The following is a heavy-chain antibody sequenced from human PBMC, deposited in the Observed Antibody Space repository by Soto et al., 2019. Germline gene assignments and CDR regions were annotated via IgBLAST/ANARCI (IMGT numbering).Heavy chain of an antibody. Sequence: GSLRLSCAASGFTFSDYYMSWIRQAPGKGLEWVSYISNSGTTIYYADSVKGRFTISRDNAKDSLYLHINSLRAVDTAVYYCAREGGYDLRVFFDYWGRGTLVTVSS. CDR1: GFTFSDYY. V-gene: IGHV3-11*01. J-gene: IGHJ4*02. CDR3: AREGGYDLRVFFDY. CDR2: ISNSGTTI. D-gene: IGHD5-12*01.